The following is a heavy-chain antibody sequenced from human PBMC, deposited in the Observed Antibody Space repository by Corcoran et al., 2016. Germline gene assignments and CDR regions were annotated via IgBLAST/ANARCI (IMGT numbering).Heavy chain of an antibody. Sequence: QLQLKESGPGLGKPWETLSLTCTVSGGSISSSSYYWGWNCQAPGKGLEWSGSIYYSGTTYYNPSLKSRVTISVDTSKNQFSLKLSSVTAADTAVYYCARGHAELDAFDIWGQGTLVTVSS. CDR1: GGSISSSSYY. J-gene: IGHJ3*02. CDR3: ARGHAELDAFDI. CDR2: IYYSGTT. V-gene: IGHV4-39*07. D-gene: IGHD2-8*01.